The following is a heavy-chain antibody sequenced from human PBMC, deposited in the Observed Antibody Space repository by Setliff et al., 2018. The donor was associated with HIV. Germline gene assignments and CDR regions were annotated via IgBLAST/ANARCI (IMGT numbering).Heavy chain of an antibody. CDR3: HCFMAG. V-gene: IGHV3-21*06. Sequence: PGGSLRLSCAASGFTFSSHNMNWVRQVPGKGLEWVSSISPSGAYIYYADSMKGRFTISRDNAKNSLYLQMNSLRGEDTAVYYCHCFMAGWGKGTTVTVSS. J-gene: IGHJ6*03. CDR1: GFTFSSHN. CDR2: ISPSGAYI.